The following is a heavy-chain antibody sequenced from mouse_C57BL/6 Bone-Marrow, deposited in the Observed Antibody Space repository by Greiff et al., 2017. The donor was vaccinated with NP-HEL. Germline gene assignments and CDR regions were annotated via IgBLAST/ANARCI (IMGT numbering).Heavy chain of an antibody. CDR3: ARLDTTVFDY. V-gene: IGHV1-4*01. D-gene: IGHD1-1*01. J-gene: IGHJ2*01. Sequence: QVQLKESGAELARPGASVKMSCKASGYTFTSYTMHWVKQRPGQGLEWTGYINPSSGYTKYNQKFKDKATLTADKSSSTAYMQLSSLTSEDSAVYYCARLDTTVFDYWGQGTTLTVSS. CDR2: INPSSGYT. CDR1: GYTFTSYT.